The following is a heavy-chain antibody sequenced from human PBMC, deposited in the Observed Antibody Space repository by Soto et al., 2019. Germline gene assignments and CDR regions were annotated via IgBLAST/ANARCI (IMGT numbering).Heavy chain of an antibody. CDR2: IYPVDSET. D-gene: IGHD3-10*01. CDR1: GYSFLNYW. J-gene: IGHJ6*02. CDR3: ARRNYYGSFNYGMGV. V-gene: IGHV5-51*01. Sequence: PGESLKISCKGSGYSFLNYWIGWVRQMPGKDLEWIGIIYPVDSETRYSPSFQGQVTISVGRSITTAYLQWSSLQASDTAMYYCARRNYYGSFNYGMGVWGQGTTVTVSS.